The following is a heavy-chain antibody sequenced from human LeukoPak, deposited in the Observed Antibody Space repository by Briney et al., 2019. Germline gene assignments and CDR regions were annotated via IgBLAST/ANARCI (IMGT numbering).Heavy chain of an antibody. CDR1: GGSIFGYY. D-gene: IGHD6-6*01. Sequence: SETLSLTCTVSGGSIFGYYWSWIRQPPGKGLEWIGYIYYSGSTNYNPSLKSRVTISVDTSKNQLSLRLNSVTAADTAVYYCARVDYTTSSPYLLPDSWGQGTLVTVSS. J-gene: IGHJ4*02. CDR3: ARVDYTTSSPYLLPDS. CDR2: IYYSGST. V-gene: IGHV4-59*01.